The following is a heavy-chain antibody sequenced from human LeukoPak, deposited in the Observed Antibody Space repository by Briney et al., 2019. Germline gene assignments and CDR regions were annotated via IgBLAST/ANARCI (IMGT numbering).Heavy chain of an antibody. CDR3: ARGVVTAPQTFDY. Sequence: SETLSLTCTVSGGSISSYYWSWIRQPPGKGLEWIGYIYYSGSTNYNPSLKSRDTISVDTSKNQFSLKLSSVTAADTAVYYCARGVVTAPQTFDYWGQGTLVTVSS. D-gene: IGHD2-21*02. J-gene: IGHJ4*02. CDR2: IYYSGST. V-gene: IGHV4-59*01. CDR1: GGSISSYY.